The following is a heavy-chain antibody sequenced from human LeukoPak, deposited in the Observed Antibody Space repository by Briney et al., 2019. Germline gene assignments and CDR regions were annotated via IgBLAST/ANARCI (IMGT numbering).Heavy chain of an antibody. CDR1: GFTFSGSA. CDR3: TRPSYYYDSILGTG. J-gene: IGHJ4*02. V-gene: IGHV3-73*01. CDR2: IRSKANSYAT. D-gene: IGHD3-22*01. Sequence: GGSLRLSCAASGFTFSGSAMHWVRQASGKGLEWVGRIRSKANSYATAYAASVKGRFTISRDDSKNTAYLQMNSLKTEDTAVYYCTRPSYYYDSILGTGWGQGTLVTVSS.